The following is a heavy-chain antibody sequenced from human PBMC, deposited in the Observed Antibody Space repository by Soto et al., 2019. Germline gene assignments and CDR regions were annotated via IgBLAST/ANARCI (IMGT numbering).Heavy chain of an antibody. Sequence: EVQLLESGGGLVQPGGSLRLSCAASGFTFSSYAMSWVRQAPGKGLEWVSAISGSGGSTYYADSVKGRFTISRDNSKNTLYLQMNSLRAEDTAVYYCAKEDGGMTTVVTVHFDYWGQGTLVTVSS. CDR1: GFTFSSYA. V-gene: IGHV3-23*01. CDR3: AKEDGGMTTVVTVHFDY. CDR2: ISGSGGST. D-gene: IGHD4-17*01. J-gene: IGHJ4*02.